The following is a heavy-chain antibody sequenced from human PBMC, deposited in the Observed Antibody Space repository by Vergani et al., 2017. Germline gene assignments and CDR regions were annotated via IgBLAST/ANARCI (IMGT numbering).Heavy chain of an antibody. V-gene: IGHV2-5*02. CDR1: GFSLSTSGEG. CDR3: AHSRAYSSGWRWFDP. CDR2: IYWDDDK. Sequence: QITLKESGPTLVKPTQTLTLTCTFSGFSLSTSGEGVGWIRQPPGKALEWLELIYWDDDKRDSPARKSRLTITKDTSKNQVVLTMTNMDPVDTATYYCAHSRAYSSGWRWFDPWGQGTLVTVSS. D-gene: IGHD6-19*01. J-gene: IGHJ5*02.